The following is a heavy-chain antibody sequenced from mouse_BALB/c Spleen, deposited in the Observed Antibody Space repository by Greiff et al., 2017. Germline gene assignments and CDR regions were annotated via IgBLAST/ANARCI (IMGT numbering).Heavy chain of an antibody. Sequence: EVQRVESGGGLVKPGGSLKLSCAASGFTFSSYAMSWVRQTPEKRLEWVASISSGGSTYYPDSVKGRFTISRDNARNILYLQMSSLRSEDTAMYYCARGQGDIFAYWGQGTLVTVSA. CDR1: GFTFSSYA. J-gene: IGHJ3*01. CDR2: ISSGGST. CDR3: ARGQGDIFAY. V-gene: IGHV5-6-5*01.